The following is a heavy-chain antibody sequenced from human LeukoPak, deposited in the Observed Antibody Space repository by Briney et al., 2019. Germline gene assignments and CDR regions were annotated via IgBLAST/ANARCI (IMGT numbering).Heavy chain of an antibody. CDR3: ALYYYDSSGYPSRPIDY. CDR2: IYYSGST. CDR1: GGSISSSSYY. Sequence: PSETLSLTCTVSGGSISSSSYYWGWIRQPPGKGLEWIGSIYYSGSTYYNPSLKSRVTISVDTSKNQFSLKLSSVTAADTAVYYCALYYYDSSGYPSRPIDYWGQGTLVTVSS. V-gene: IGHV4-39*07. D-gene: IGHD3-22*01. J-gene: IGHJ4*02.